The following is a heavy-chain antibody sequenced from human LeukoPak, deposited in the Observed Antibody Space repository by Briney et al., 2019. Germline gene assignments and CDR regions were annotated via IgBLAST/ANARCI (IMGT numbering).Heavy chain of an antibody. J-gene: IGHJ4*02. D-gene: IGHD7-27*01. CDR2: ISSSSSTI. CDR1: GFTFSSYS. Sequence: GGSLRLSCAASGFTFSSYSMNWVRQAPGRGLEWISYISSSSSTIYYADSVKVRFTISRDNAKNSLYLQMNSLRAEDTAVYYCARSLWGYWGQGTLVTVSS. CDR3: ARSLWGY. V-gene: IGHV3-48*01.